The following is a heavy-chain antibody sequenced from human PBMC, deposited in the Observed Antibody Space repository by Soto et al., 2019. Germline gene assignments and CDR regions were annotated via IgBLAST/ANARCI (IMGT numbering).Heavy chain of an antibody. V-gene: IGHV4-39*07. J-gene: IGHJ5*02. D-gene: IGHD7-27*01. CDR3: ARDISGDP. Sequence: SETLSLTCTVSGGSISSSSYYWGWIRQSPGKGLEWIGSIYYSGSTYYNPSLKSRVTISVDTSKNQFSLKLSSVTAADTAVYYCARDISGDPWGQGTLVTVSS. CDR1: GGSISSSSYY. CDR2: IYYSGST.